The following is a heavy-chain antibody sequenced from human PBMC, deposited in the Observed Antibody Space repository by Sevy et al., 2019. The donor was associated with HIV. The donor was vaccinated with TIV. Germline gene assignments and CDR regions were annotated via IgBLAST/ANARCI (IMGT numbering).Heavy chain of an antibody. V-gene: IGHV3-64D*06. CDR1: GFTFSSYA. CDR2: ISSNGGST. Sequence: GGSLRLSCSASGFTFSSYAMHWVRQAPGKGLEYVSAISSNGGSTYYAYSVKGRFTISRDNSKNTLYLQMSSLRAEDTAVYYCVKDPGGCSGGSCYQTTGFLDYWGQGTLVTVSS. CDR3: VKDPGGCSGGSCYQTTGFLDY. D-gene: IGHD2-15*01. J-gene: IGHJ4*02.